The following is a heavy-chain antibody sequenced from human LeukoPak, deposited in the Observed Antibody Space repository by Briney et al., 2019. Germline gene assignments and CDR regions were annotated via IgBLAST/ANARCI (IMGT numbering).Heavy chain of an antibody. CDR1: GFTLSSYS. J-gene: IGHJ6*01. Sequence: PGGSLTLSCAASGFTLSSYSMNWLRQAPGKGLEWISSISSSSSYIYYAASEKRLFTIARDNAKNSLYLQINILSADNTAVYYCARESYYGGKPDCWG. CDR3: ARESYYGGKPDC. V-gene: IGHV3-21*01. CDR2: ISSSSSYI. D-gene: IGHD4-23*01.